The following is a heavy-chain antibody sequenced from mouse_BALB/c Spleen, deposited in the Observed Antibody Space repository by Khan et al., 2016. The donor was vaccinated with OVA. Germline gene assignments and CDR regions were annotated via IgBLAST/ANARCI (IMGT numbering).Heavy chain of an antibody. Sequence: QVRLQQSGAQLAKPGASVKMSSTASAYTFTSYWMHWIKQRPGQGLEWIGYINPTSGYTDYNQKFKDKATLTADKSSSTAYMQLSSLTSDDSAVYYCASDRIDYWGQGTALTVSS. CDR3: ASDRIDY. V-gene: IGHV1-7*01. CDR1: AYTFTSYW. CDR2: INPTSGYT. J-gene: IGHJ2*01.